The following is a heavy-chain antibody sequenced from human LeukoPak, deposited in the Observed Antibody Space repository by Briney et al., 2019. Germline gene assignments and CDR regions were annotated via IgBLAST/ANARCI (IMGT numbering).Heavy chain of an antibody. V-gene: IGHV3-23*01. CDR2: ISGSGGST. CDR1: GFTFSSYA. J-gene: IGHJ4*02. CDR3: AKARYSGSYWWVFDY. D-gene: IGHD1-26*01. Sequence: GGSLRLSXAASGFTFSSYAMSWVRQAPGKGLEWVSAISGSGGSTYYADSVKGRFTISRDNSKNTLYLQMNSLRAEDTAVYYCAKARYSGSYWWVFDYWGQGTLVTVSS.